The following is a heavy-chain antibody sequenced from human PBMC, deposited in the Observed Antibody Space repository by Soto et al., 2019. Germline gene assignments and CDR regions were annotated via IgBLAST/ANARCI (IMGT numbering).Heavy chain of an antibody. V-gene: IGHV1-69*01. CDR2: IIPIFGTA. CDR3: ASRGSLWFGELYYYYGMDV. D-gene: IGHD3-10*01. Sequence: QVQLVQSGAEVKKPGSSVKVSCKASGGTFSSYAISWVRQAPGQGLEWMGGIIPIFGTANYAQKFQGRVTITADESPSTAYMELSSLRSEDTAVYYCASRGSLWFGELYYYYGMDVWGQGTTVTVSS. CDR1: GGTFSSYA. J-gene: IGHJ6*02.